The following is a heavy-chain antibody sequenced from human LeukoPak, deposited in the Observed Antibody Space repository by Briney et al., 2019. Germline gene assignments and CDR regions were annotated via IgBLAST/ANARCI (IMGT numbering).Heavy chain of an antibody. CDR1: GYSFTSYW. CDR3: ARRPFYDYVWGSRDDAFDI. D-gene: IGHD3-16*01. Sequence: GESLKISCKGSGYSFTSYWIGWVRQMPGKGLEWMGIIYPGDSDTRYSPSFQGQVTISADKSISTAYLQWSSLKASDTAMYYCARRPFYDYVWGSRDDAFDIWGQGTMVTVSS. CDR2: IYPGDSDT. V-gene: IGHV5-51*01. J-gene: IGHJ3*02.